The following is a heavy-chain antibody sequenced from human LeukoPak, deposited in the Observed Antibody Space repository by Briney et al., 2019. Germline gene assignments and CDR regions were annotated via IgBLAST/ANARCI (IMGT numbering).Heavy chain of an antibody. J-gene: IGHJ4*02. V-gene: IGHV3-30-3*01. CDR3: ASPWEPRAYYFDY. Sequence: GGSLRLSCAASGFTFSSYAMHWVRQAPGKGLEWVAVISYDGGNKYYADSVKGRFTISRDNSKNTLYLQMNSLRAEDTAVYYCASPWEPRAYYFDYWGQGTLVTVSS. CDR1: GFTFSSYA. D-gene: IGHD1-26*01. CDR2: ISYDGGNK.